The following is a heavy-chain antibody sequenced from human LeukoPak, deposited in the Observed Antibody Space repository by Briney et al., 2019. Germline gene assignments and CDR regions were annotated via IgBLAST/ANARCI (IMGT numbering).Heavy chain of an antibody. V-gene: IGHV1-69*13. CDR1: GYTFTSYD. D-gene: IGHD3-22*01. CDR3: ARGSCYYDSSGYRPGAFDI. CDR2: IIPIFGTA. Sequence: ASVKVSCKASGYTFTSYDINWVRQAPGQGLEWMGGIIPIFGTANYAQKFQGRVTITADESTSTAYMELSSLRSEDTAVYYCARGSCYYDSSGYRPGAFDIWGQGTMVTVSS. J-gene: IGHJ3*02.